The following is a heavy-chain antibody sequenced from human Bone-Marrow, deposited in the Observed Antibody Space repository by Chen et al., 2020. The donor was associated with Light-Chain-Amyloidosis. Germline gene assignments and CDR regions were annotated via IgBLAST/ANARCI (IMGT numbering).Heavy chain of an antibody. CDR1: GYTLPNLW. Sequence: EPSGPEGKKPGEVPKDPRKGSGYTLPNLWIGWVRQMPGKGLEWMGVIYPDDSDARYSPSFEGQVTISADKSITTAYLQWRSLKASDTAMYYCARRRDGYNFDYWGQGTLVTVSS. CDR2: IYPDDSDA. V-gene: IGHV5-51*01. J-gene: IGHJ4*02. CDR3: ARRRDGYNFDY. D-gene: IGHD5-12*01.